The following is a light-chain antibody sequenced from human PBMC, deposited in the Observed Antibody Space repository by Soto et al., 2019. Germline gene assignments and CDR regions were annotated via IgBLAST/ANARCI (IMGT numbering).Light chain of an antibody. CDR1: QSVNYNY. CDR2: GAY. Sequence: VLTQSPVTSSSSSDPTTHLCCXXXQSVNYNYLARHLHEPGPSPRLLIYGAYIRATAIPDRFSGSGSGTDFTLTISRLEPEDVAVYYCQQYNNWPLITFGQGSRLEI. V-gene: IGKV3-20*01. J-gene: IGKJ5*01. CDR3: QQYNNWPLIT.